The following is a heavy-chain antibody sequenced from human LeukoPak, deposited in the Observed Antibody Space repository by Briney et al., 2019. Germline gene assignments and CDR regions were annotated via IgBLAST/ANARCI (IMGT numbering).Heavy chain of an antibody. D-gene: IGHD1-26*01. CDR1: GFTFSSYG. Sequence: RRSLRLSCAASGFTFSSYGMHWVRQAPGKGLEWVAVISYDGSNKYYADSVKGRFTISRDNSKSTLYLQMNSLRAEDTAVYYCAKSVRDSGSSPPDYWGQGTLVTVSS. J-gene: IGHJ4*02. V-gene: IGHV3-30*18. CDR3: AKSVRDSGSSPPDY. CDR2: ISYDGSNK.